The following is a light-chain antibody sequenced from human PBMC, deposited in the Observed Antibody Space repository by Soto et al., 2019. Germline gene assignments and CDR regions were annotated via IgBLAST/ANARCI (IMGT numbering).Light chain of an antibody. Sequence: DIQMTQAPSSLSASVGDRVTITCRASQCISNYLAWYQQIPGKVPKLLISAASTLQSGVPSRFSGSGSGTDFTLTIISLQPEDVATYYCQKYTNVPAFGGGTKVELK. CDR2: AAS. J-gene: IGKJ4*01. CDR3: QKYTNVPA. V-gene: IGKV1-27*01. CDR1: QCISNY.